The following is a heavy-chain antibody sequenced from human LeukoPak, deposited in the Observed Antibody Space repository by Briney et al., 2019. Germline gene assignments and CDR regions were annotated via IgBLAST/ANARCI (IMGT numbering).Heavy chain of an antibody. V-gene: IGHV3-30*02. CDR1: GFTFSSYG. D-gene: IGHD3/OR15-3a*01. CDR2: IRYDGSNK. J-gene: IGHJ6*03. CDR3: AKDGVFGLNRDYYYYYYMDV. Sequence: GGSLRLSCAASGFTFSSYGMHWVRQAPGEGLEWVAFIRYDGSNKYYADSVKGRFTISRDNSKNTLYLQMNSLRAEDTAVYYCAKDGVFGLNRDYYYYYYMDVWGKGTTVTVSS.